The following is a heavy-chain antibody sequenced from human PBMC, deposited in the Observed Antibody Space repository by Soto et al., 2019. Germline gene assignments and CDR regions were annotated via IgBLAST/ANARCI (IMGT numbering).Heavy chain of an antibody. J-gene: IGHJ3*02. D-gene: IGHD3-10*01. CDR1: GGSFSGYY. V-gene: IGHV4-34*01. Sequence: SETLSLTCAVYGGSFSGYYWSWIRQPPGKGLEWIGEINHSGSTNYNPSLKSRVTISVDTSKNQFSLQLNSVTPEDTAVYYCARGASADAFDIWGQGTMVTVSS. CDR3: ARGASADAFDI. CDR2: INHSGST.